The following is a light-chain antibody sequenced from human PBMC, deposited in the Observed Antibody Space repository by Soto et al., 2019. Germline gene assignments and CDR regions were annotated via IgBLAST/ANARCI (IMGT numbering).Light chain of an antibody. CDR1: QSVLYSSDNKNY. Sequence: DIVMTQFPDSLAVSLGERATINCKSGQSVLYSSDNKNYLAWYQQKPRQPPKLLIYWASTRESGVPDRFSGSGSGTDFTLTISSLQAEDVAVYFCQQYYSTPFTFGGGTKVEIK. J-gene: IGKJ4*01. CDR3: QQYYSTPFT. V-gene: IGKV4-1*01. CDR2: WAS.